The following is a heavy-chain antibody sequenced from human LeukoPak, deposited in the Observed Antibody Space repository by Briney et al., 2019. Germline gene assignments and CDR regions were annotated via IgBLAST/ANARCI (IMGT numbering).Heavy chain of an antibody. CDR3: ARAAPLAGRSFDY. CDR2: IIPIFGTA. Sequence: ASVKVSCKASGGTFSSYAISWVRQAPGQGLEWMGGIIPIFGTANYAQKFQGRVTITTDESTSTAYMELSSLRSEDTAVYYCARAAPLAGRSFDYWAQGPLVPVSS. V-gene: IGHV1-69*05. CDR1: GGTFSSYA. J-gene: IGHJ4*02.